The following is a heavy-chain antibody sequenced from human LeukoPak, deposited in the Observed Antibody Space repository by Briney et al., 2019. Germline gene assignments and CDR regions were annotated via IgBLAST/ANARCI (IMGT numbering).Heavy chain of an antibody. CDR3: ARAYGDFYYYMDV. Sequence: SETLSLTCAVYGGSFSGYYWSWIRQPPGKGLEWIGEINHSGSTNYNPSLKSRVTISVDTSKNQFSLSLSSVTAADTAVYYCARAYGDFYYYMDVWGTGTTVTVSS. V-gene: IGHV4-34*01. CDR2: INHSGST. D-gene: IGHD4-17*01. J-gene: IGHJ6*03. CDR1: GGSFSGYY.